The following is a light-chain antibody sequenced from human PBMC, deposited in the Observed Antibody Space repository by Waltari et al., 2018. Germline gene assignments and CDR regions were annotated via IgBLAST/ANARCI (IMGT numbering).Light chain of an antibody. V-gene: IGKV3-20*01. Sequence: EIVLTQSPGTLSLSPGERVTLSCRASQSVSSNSLAWYQQKYGQAPRLLIYGASSRATGIPDRFSGSGSGTDFTLTISRLEPEDFAVYYCQQHGNSPSPTFGGGTKVEIK. CDR1: QSVSSNS. CDR3: QQHGNSPSPT. CDR2: GAS. J-gene: IGKJ4*01.